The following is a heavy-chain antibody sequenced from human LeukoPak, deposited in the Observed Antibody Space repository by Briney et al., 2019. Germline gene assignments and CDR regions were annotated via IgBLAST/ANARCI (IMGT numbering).Heavy chain of an antibody. D-gene: IGHD5-18*01. CDR3: TIAWIQPWFRFDY. J-gene: IGHJ4*02. Sequence: QAGGSLRLSCTASGFTFGDYAMSWFRQAPGKGLEWVGFIRRKAYGCTTEYGGAVKGRFTISREDSKSCAYLQMNSLKTEDTAVYYCTIAWIQPWFRFDYWGQGTLVTVSS. CDR1: GFTFGDYA. V-gene: IGHV3-49*03. CDR2: IRRKAYGCTT.